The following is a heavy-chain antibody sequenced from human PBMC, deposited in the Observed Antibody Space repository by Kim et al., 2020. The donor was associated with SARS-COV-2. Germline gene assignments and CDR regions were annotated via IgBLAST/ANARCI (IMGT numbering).Heavy chain of an antibody. J-gene: IGHJ4*02. CDR3: ARGPGTTR. CDR2: SGNT. D-gene: IGHD1-1*01. V-gene: IGHV1-8*01. Sequence: SGNTGYAQKFQGRVTMTRNTSISTAYMELSSLRSEDTAVYYCARGPGTTRWGQGTLVTVSS.